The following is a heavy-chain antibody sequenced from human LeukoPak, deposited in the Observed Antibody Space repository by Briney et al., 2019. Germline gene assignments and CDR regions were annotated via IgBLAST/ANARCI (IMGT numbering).Heavy chain of an antibody. D-gene: IGHD2-2*01. CDR1: GFTFSSYA. J-gene: IGHJ3*02. V-gene: IGHV3-23*01. Sequence: GGSLRLSCAASGFTFSSYAMSWVRQAPGKGLEWVSAISGSGGSTYYADSVKGRFTISRDNSKNTLYLQMNSLRVEDTAVYYCARYCSSTSCYRSPDAFDTWGQGTMVTVSS. CDR3: ARYCSSTSCYRSPDAFDT. CDR2: ISGSGGST.